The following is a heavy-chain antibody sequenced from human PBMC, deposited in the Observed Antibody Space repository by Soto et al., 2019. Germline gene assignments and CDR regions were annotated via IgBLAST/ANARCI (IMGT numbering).Heavy chain of an antibody. D-gene: IGHD2-2*01. CDR3: ARAYCSSTSCYYYGMDV. Sequence: SVKVSCKASGGTFSSYAISWVRQAPGQGLEWMGGIIPIFGTANYAQKFQGRVTITADESTSTAYMELSSLRSEDTAVYYCARAYCSSTSCYYYGMDVWGQGTTVTVAS. CDR1: GGTFSSYA. J-gene: IGHJ6*02. CDR2: IIPIFGTA. V-gene: IGHV1-69*13.